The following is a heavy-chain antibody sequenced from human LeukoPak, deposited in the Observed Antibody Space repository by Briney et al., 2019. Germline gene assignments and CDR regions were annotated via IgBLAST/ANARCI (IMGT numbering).Heavy chain of an antibody. D-gene: IGHD3-22*01. CDR1: GFTFSSYS. Sequence: GGSLRLSCAASGFTFSSYSMNWVRQAPGKGLEWVSSISSSSSYIYYADSVKGRFTISRDNAKNSLYLQMNRLRAEDTAVYYCARDLGYDSSGYYIYGFDIWGQGTMVTVSS. CDR3: ARDLGYDSSGYYIYGFDI. V-gene: IGHV3-21*01. CDR2: ISSSSSYI. J-gene: IGHJ3*02.